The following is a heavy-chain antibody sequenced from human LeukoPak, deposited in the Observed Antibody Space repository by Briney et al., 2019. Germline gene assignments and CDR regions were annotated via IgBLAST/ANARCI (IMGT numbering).Heavy chain of an antibody. V-gene: IGHV3-23*01. CDR3: AKDRVWGAADGNIDDAFDI. J-gene: IGHJ3*02. Sequence: GGSLRLSCAASGLTFSTFAMTWVRQAPGRGLEWVSAISGSGQTTNYADSVKGRFTISRDNSKNTLYLQMNNLRAEDTAVYYCAKDRVWGAADGNIDDAFDIWGQGTMVTVSS. D-gene: IGHD3-16*01. CDR1: GLTFSTFA. CDR2: ISGSGQTT.